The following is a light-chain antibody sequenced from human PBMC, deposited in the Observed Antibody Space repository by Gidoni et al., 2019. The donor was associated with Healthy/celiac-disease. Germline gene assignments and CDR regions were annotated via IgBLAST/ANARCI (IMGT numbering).Light chain of an antibody. Sequence: EIVLTQSPATLSLSPGERATLSCRASQSVSSYLAWYQQKPGQAPRLLIYDASNMATGIPARFSGSGSGTDFTLTISSLEPEDFAVYYCQQRSNWAPLTFGGXTKVEIK. CDR2: DAS. CDR1: QSVSSY. J-gene: IGKJ4*01. CDR3: QQRSNWAPLT. V-gene: IGKV3-11*01.